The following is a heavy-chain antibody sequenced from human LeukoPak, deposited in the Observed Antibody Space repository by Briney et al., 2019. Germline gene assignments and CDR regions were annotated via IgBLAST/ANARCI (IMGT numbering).Heavy chain of an antibody. Sequence: GGSLRLSCAASGFTFSNAWMSWVRQAPGKGLEWVGRIKSKTDGGTTDYAAPVKGRFTISRDDSKNTLYLQMNSLKTEDTAVYYCTTTYSSSSPSWAFDIWGQGTMVTVSS. CDR2: IKSKTDGGTT. V-gene: IGHV3-15*01. CDR3: TTTYSSSSPSWAFDI. J-gene: IGHJ3*02. CDR1: GFTFSNAW. D-gene: IGHD6-6*01.